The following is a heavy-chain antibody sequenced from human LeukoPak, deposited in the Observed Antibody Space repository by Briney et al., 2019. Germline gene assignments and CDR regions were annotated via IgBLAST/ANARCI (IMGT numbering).Heavy chain of an antibody. D-gene: IGHD3-22*01. V-gene: IGHV1-8*01. Sequence: ASVKVSCKASGYTFTSYDINWVRQATGQGLEWMGWMNPNSGNTGYAQKFQGRVTITADESTSTAYMELSSLRSEDTAVYYCARVVDYYDSSGYYPYYFDYWGQGTLVTVSS. CDR2: MNPNSGNT. J-gene: IGHJ4*02. CDR3: ARVVDYYDSSGYYPYYFDY. CDR1: GYTFTSYD.